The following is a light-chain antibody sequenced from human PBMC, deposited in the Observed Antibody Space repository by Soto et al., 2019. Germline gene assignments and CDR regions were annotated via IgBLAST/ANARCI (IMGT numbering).Light chain of an antibody. V-gene: IGKV1-39*01. J-gene: IGKJ2*01. CDR2: AAS. Sequence: DIQMTQSPSSLSASVGDRVTITCRASQTISTYLNWYQQNPGKAPKLLIYAASNLQNGVPSRFSGSGSWTYFTLTISSLQPEDFATYYCQKSSSIPYTFGQGTKLEIK. CDR1: QTISTY. CDR3: QKSSSIPYT.